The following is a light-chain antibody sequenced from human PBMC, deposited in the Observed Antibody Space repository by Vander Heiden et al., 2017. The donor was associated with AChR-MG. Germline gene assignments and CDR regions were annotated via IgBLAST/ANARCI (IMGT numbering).Light chain of an antibody. J-gene: IGLJ3*02. Sequence: QSALTQPAPVSGSPGQSINISCTGTSRDVGGYNYVSWYQQHPGKAPKLMIYDVSKRPSGVSNRFSGSKSGNTASLTISGLQAEDEADYYCSSYTSSSNWVFGGGTKLTVL. CDR2: DVS. CDR1: SRDVGGYNY. V-gene: IGLV2-14*01. CDR3: SSYTSSSNWV.